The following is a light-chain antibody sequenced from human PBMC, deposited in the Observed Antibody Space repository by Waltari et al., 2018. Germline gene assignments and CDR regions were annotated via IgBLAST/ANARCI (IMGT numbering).Light chain of an antibody. CDR1: HTEVGAYGD. CDR3: SSCSYAPTTTVI. CDR2: EVT. J-gene: IGLJ2*01. Sequence: QSALTQPASVSGSPGQSLTISCTGSHTEVGAYGDVSWYQNHPGKAPKLIIYEVTNRPSGISNRFSASKSDDTASLTISGLQAEDEATYYCSSCSYAPTTTVIFGGGTKVTVL. V-gene: IGLV2-14*01.